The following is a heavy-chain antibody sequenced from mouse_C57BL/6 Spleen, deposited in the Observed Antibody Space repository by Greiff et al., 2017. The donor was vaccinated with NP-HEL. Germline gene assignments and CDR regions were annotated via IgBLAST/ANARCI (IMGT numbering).Heavy chain of an antibody. CDR2: IDPNSGGT. V-gene: IGHV1-72*01. D-gene: IGHD1-1*01. CDR1: GYTFTSYW. Sequence: QVQLQQPGAELVKPGASVKLSCKASGYTFTSYWMHWVKQRPGRGLEWIGRIDPNSGGTKYKEKFKSKATLTVDKPASTAYMHLSSLTYEDSAVYYCGRGGKGVATSAMDYWGQGTSVTVSS. CDR3: GRGGKGVATSAMDY. J-gene: IGHJ4*01.